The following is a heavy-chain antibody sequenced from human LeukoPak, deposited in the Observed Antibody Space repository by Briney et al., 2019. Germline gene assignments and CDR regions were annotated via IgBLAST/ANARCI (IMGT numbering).Heavy chain of an antibody. CDR2: IYYSGST. J-gene: IGHJ5*02. CDR3: ASTLPLSNWFDP. CDR1: GGSISSSSYY. Sequence: PSETLSLTCTVSGGSISSSSYYWSWIRQPPGKGLEWIGYIYYSGSTNYNPSLKSRVTISVDTSKNQFSLKLSSVTAADTAVYYCASTLPLSNWFDPWGQGTLVTVSS. V-gene: IGHV4-61*01.